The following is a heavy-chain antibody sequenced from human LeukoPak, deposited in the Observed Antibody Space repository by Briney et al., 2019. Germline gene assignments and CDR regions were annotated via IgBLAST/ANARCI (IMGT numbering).Heavy chain of an antibody. CDR1: GFTFSSYA. CDR2: ISGSGGST. CDR3: AKDDYSSSKTKWFDP. V-gene: IGHV3-23*01. D-gene: IGHD6-6*01. Sequence: PGGSLRLSCTASGFTFSSYAMSWVRQAPGKGLEWVSAISGSGGSTYYADSVKGRFTISRDNSKNTLYLQMNSLRAEDTAVYYCAKDDYSSSKTKWFDPWGQGTLVTVSS. J-gene: IGHJ5*02.